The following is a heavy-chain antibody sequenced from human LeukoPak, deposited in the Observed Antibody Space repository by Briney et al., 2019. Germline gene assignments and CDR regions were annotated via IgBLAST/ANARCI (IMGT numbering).Heavy chain of an antibody. V-gene: IGHV1-69*05. Sequence: SVKVSCKASGGTFSSYAISWVRQAPGQGLEWMGGIIPIFGTANYAQKFQGRVTITTDESTSTAYMELSSLRTEDTAVYYCARENYYDSSGYLDYWGQGTLVTVSS. J-gene: IGHJ4*02. CDR1: GGTFSSYA. D-gene: IGHD3-22*01. CDR3: ARENYYDSSGYLDY. CDR2: IIPIFGTA.